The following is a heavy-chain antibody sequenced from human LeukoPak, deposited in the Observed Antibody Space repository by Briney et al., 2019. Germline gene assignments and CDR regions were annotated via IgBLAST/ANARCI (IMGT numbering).Heavy chain of an antibody. CDR1: GFTFSSYW. Sequence: PGGSLRLSCAASGFTFSSYWMSWVRQAPGKGLEWVATIRQDGSQKYYVDSVKGRFTISRDNAKNSLYLQMNSLKAEDTALYHCARALGYMDVWGKGTTVTISS. V-gene: IGHV3-7*03. D-gene: IGHD7-27*01. CDR2: IRQDGSQK. CDR3: ARALGYMDV. J-gene: IGHJ6*03.